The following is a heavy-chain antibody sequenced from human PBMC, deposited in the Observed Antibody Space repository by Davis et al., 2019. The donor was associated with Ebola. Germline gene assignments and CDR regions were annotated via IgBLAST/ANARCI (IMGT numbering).Heavy chain of an antibody. D-gene: IGHD6-19*01. CDR1: GFTFSNYA. V-gene: IGHV3-23*01. Sequence: PGGSLRLSCVASGFTFSNYAMSWVRQAPGKGLEWVSAISGSGGSRHHADAVKGRFTISRDISKNTVYLQMNSLRAEETAVYYCAKNDGINGWFGIDVWAQGTTVTVSS. J-gene: IGHJ6*02. CDR3: AKNDGINGWFGIDV. CDR2: ISGSGGSR.